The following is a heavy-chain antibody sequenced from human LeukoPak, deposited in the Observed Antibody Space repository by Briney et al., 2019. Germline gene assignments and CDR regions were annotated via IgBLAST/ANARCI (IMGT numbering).Heavy chain of an antibody. D-gene: IGHD2-21*01. Sequence: SETLSLTCTVSGGSISSYYWSWIRQPAGKGLEWIGRIYTSGSTNYNPSLKSRVTISVDTSKNQFSLKLSSVTAADTAVYYCASGPPRGCIQYFQHWGQGTLVTVSS. CDR2: IYTSGST. CDR1: GGSISSYY. CDR3: ASGPPRGCIQYFQH. V-gene: IGHV4-4*07. J-gene: IGHJ1*01.